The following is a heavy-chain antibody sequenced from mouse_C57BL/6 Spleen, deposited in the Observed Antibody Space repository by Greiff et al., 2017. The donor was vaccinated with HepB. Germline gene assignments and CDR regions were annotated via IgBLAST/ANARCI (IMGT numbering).Heavy chain of an antibody. V-gene: IGHV3-6*01. J-gene: IGHJ3*01. CDR1: GYSITSGYY. Sequence: EVQLQQSGPGLVKPSQSLSLTCSVTGYSITSGYYWNWIRQFPGNKLEWMGYISYDGSNNYNPSLKNRISLTRDTSKNQFFLKLNSVTTEDTATYYCASYYDYDDRFAYWGQGTLVTVSA. D-gene: IGHD2-4*01. CDR3: ASYYDYDDRFAY. CDR2: ISYDGSN.